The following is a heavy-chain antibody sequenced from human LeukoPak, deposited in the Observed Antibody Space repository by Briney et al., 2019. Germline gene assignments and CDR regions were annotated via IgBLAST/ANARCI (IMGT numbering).Heavy chain of an antibody. D-gene: IGHD4-23*01. Sequence: ASVKVSCKASGGTFSSYAISWVRQAPGQGLEWMGRIIPILGIANYAQKFQGRVTITADKSTSTAYMELSSLRSEDTAVYYCARGTTVVTPLAVRWDIDAFDIWGQGTMVTVSS. J-gene: IGHJ3*02. CDR3: ARGTTVVTPLAVRWDIDAFDI. CDR1: GGTFSSYA. CDR2: IIPILGIA. V-gene: IGHV1-69*04.